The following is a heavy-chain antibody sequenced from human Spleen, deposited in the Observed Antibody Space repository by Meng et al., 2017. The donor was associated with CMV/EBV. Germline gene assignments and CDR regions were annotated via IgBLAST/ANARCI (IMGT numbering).Heavy chain of an antibody. Sequence: GESLKISCTTSGFTFEDYGLSWVRQAPGRGLEWVSGINWNGGTTGYAESVKGRFTISRDNAKNSLYLQMNSLRAEDTALYYCAREGWYLFDYWGQGTLVTVSS. D-gene: IGHD6-19*01. CDR1: GFTFEDYG. CDR2: INWNGGTT. V-gene: IGHV3-20*04. CDR3: AREGWYLFDY. J-gene: IGHJ4*02.